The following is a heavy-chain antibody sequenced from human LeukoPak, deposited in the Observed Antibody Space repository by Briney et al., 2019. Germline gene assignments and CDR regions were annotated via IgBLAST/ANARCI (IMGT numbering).Heavy chain of an antibody. J-gene: IGHJ4*02. CDR1: GFTFSSYA. CDR2: VSGNGGST. CDR3: AKQDSSGHLSSLDY. D-gene: IGHD3-22*01. V-gene: IGHV3-23*01. Sequence: PGGSLRLSCAASGFTFSSYAMSWVRQAPGKGLEWVSGVSGNGGSTSYADSVKGRFTISRDNSKSTLFLQMNSLRAEDTAVYSCAKQDSSGHLSSLDYWGKGTLFTVSS.